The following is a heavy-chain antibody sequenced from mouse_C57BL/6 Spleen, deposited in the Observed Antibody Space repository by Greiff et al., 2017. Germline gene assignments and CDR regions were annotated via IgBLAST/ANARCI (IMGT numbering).Heavy chain of an antibody. CDR1: GYTFTDYY. J-gene: IGHJ1*03. D-gene: IGHD1-1*01. CDR2: INPYNGGT. CDR3: ASYYGSSYGYFDV. Sequence: VQLQPSGPVLVKPGASVKMSCKASGYTFTDYYMNWVKQSHGKSLEWIGVINPYNGGTSYNQKFKGKATLTVDKSSSTAYMELNSPTSEDSAVYYCASYYGSSYGYFDVWGTGTTVTVSS. V-gene: IGHV1-19*01.